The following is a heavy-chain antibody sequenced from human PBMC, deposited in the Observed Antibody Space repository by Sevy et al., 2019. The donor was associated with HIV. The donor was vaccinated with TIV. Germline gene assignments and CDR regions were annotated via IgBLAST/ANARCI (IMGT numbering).Heavy chain of an antibody. CDR2: IRSKAKSYAT. CDR1: GFIFSGSA. J-gene: IGHJ4*02. Sequence: GGSLRLSCTASGFIFSGSAIHWVRQASGKGLEWVGRIRSKAKSYATAYAASVKGRFTISRDDSKNTAYLQMNSLKTEDMAVYYCTRQAIYCSGNTCYHPYYFDSWGQGTLVTVSS. V-gene: IGHV3-73*01. D-gene: IGHD2-15*01. CDR3: TRQAIYCSGNTCYHPYYFDS.